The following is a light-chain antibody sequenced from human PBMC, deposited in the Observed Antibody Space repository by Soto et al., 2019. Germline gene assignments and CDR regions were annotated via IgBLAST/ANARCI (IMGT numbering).Light chain of an antibody. CDR2: DAS. V-gene: IGKV1-33*01. J-gene: IGKJ4*01. CDR3: QQYESLVH. CDR1: QGISNY. Sequence: DLQMTQFPSSLSASVGDRVTLTCQASQGISNYLNWYQRKPGKAPKLLIYDASTLETGVPSRFSGSGYGTEFTFTISGLQPEDVATYYCQQYESLVHFGGGTKVEIK.